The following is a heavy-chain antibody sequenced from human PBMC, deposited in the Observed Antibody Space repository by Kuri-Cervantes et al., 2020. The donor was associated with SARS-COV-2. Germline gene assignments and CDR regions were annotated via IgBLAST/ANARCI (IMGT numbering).Heavy chain of an antibody. V-gene: IGHV3-23*01. CDR1: GITFSSYA. Sequence: ETLSLTCAASGITFSSYAMSWVRQAPGKGLEWVSTISGSGGSTYYADSVKGRFTISRDNSKNTLYLQMNSLRAEDTAVYYCAKDLKKYSSSWYPSGWFDPWGQGTLVTVSS. J-gene: IGHJ5*02. D-gene: IGHD6-13*01. CDR2: ISGSGGST. CDR3: AKDLKKYSSSWYPSGWFDP.